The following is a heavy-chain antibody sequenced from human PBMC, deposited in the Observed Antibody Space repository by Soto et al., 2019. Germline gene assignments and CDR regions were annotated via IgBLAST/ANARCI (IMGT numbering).Heavy chain of an antibody. CDR3: ASHHLGYCSSTSCYDYFDY. CDR1: GASISNSSYY. D-gene: IGHD2-2*01. J-gene: IGHJ4*02. V-gene: IGHV4-39*01. Sequence: SETLSLTCTVSGASISNSSYYWGWIRQPPGKGLEWIGSIYYSGSNYYNPSLKSRVTISVDTSKNQFSLKLSSVTAADTAGYSCASHHLGYCSSTSCYDYFDYWGQGTLVTVPS. CDR2: IYYSGSN.